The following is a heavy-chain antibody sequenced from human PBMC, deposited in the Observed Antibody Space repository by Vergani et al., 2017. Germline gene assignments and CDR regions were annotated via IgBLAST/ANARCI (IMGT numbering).Heavy chain of an antibody. V-gene: IGHV4-30-2*01. CDR1: GGSISSGGSS. CDR2: IYHSGSP. CDR3: ARGVDGYNPFDY. J-gene: IGHJ4*02. D-gene: IGHD5-24*01. Sequence: QLQLQESGSGLVKPSQPLSLTCAVSGGSISSGGSSWSWIRQPPGKGLEWIGYIYHSGSPYYNPSLKSRVTISVDRSKNQFPLKLSSVTAADTAVYYCARGVDGYNPFDYWGQGTLVTVSS.